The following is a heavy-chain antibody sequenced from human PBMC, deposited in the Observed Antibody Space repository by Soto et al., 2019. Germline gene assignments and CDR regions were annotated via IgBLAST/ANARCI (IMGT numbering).Heavy chain of an antibody. J-gene: IGHJ6*02. D-gene: IGHD6-13*01. V-gene: IGHV1-8*01. CDR3: ASPTLDRQQLVHGYYYYGMDV. CDR1: GYTFTSYD. CDR2: MNPNSGNT. Sequence: GASVKVSCKASGYTFTSYDINWVRQATGQGLEWMGWMNPNSGNTGYAQKFQGRVTMTRNTSISTAYRELSSLRSEDTAVYYCASPTLDRQQLVHGYYYYGMDVWGQGTTVTVSS.